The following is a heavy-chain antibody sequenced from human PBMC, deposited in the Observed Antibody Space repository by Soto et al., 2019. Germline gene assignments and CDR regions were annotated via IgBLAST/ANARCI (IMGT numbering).Heavy chain of an antibody. D-gene: IGHD5-12*01. CDR3: AKARRATHRFYGMDV. Sequence: QVQLVESGGGVVQPGRSLRLSCAASGFTFSSYGMHWVRQAPGKGLEWVAVISYDGSNKYYADSVKGRFTISRDNSKNTLYLQMNSLRAKDTAVYYCAKARRATHRFYGMDVWGKGTTVTVSS. J-gene: IGHJ6*04. CDR2: ISYDGSNK. V-gene: IGHV3-30*18. CDR1: GFTFSSYG.